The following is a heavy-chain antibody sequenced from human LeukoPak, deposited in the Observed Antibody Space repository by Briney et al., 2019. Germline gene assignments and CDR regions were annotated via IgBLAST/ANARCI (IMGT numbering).Heavy chain of an antibody. CDR3: ARVAKLGSGWYYFDY. D-gene: IGHD6-19*01. CDR2: IYYSEST. J-gene: IGHJ4*02. CDR1: TGSISSYY. V-gene: IGHV4-59*01. Sequence: SETLSLTCTVSTGSISSYYWSWIRQPPGKGLEWIGYIYYSESTNYNPSLKSRVTISVDTSKNQFSLKLSSVTAADTAVYYCARVAKLGSGWYYFDYWGQGTLVTVSS.